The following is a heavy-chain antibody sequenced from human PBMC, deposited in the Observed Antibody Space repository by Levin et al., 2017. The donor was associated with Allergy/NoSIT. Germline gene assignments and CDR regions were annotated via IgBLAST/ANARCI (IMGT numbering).Heavy chain of an antibody. Sequence: PSQTLSLTCTVSGGSVSSGSYYWSWIRQPPGKGLEWIGYIYYSGSTNYNPSLKSRVTISVDTSKNQFSLKLSSVTAADTAVYYCARVGRDYGDDVGVWYFDLWGRGTLVTVSS. CDR2: IYYSGST. J-gene: IGHJ2*01. CDR3: ARVGRDYGDDVGVWYFDL. D-gene: IGHD4-17*01. V-gene: IGHV4-61*01. CDR1: GGSVSSGSYY.